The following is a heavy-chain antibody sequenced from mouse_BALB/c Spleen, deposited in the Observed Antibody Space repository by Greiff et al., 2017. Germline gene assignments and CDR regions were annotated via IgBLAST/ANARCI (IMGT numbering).Heavy chain of an antibody. V-gene: IGHV5-9-3*01. D-gene: IGHD1-1*01. CDR3: ARDLNYYGSSYNYYAMDY. J-gene: IGHJ4*01. Sequence: EVKLVESGGGLVKPGGSLKLSCAASGFTFSSYAMSWVRQTPEKRLEWVATISSGGSYTYYPDSVKGRFTISRDNAKNTLYLQMSSLRSEDTAMYYCARDLNYYGSSYNYYAMDYWGQGTSVTVSS. CDR1: GFTFSSYA. CDR2: ISSGGSYT.